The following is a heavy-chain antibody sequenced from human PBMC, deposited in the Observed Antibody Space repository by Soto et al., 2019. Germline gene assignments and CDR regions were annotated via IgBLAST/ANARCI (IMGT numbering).Heavy chain of an antibody. CDR2: SRDKAQGYST. J-gene: IGHJ4*02. CDR3: VRATYFSDRSLYTRCFDY. Sequence: EVQLVESGGGLVQPGGSLRLSCAGSGFTLSDHYIDWVRQAPGKGLEWVGRSRDKAQGYSTAYAASVKGRFTTSRDESNTSVYLKMNSLKTEDTAVYYCVRATYFSDRSLYTRCFDYWGQGTLVTVSS. V-gene: IGHV3-72*01. D-gene: IGHD3-22*01. CDR1: GFTLSDHY.